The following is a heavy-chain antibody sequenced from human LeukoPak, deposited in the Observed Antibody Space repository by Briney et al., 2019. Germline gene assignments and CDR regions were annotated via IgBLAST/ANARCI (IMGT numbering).Heavy chain of an antibody. J-gene: IGHJ6*02. CDR1: GYTFTSYY. D-gene: IGHD5-24*01. CDR2: INPNSGST. CDR3: ARGDGYIRYGMDV. V-gene: IGHV1-46*01. Sequence: ASVKVSCKAPGYTFTSYYMHWVRQAPGQGLEWMGIINPNSGSTTYAQNFQGRVTMTRDTSTSTVYMELSSLRSEDTAVYYCARGDGYIRYGMDVWGQGTTVTVSS.